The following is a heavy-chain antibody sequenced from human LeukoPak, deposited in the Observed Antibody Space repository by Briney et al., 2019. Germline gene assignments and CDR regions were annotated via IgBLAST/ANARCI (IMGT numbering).Heavy chain of an antibody. Sequence: GGSLRLPCAASGFTFSSYGMHWVRQAPGKGLEWVAMIWYDGSNTYYADSVKGRFTISRDNSKNTLFLQMDSLRAEDTAVYYCARDRSTTHFDYWGQGPLVTVSS. J-gene: IGHJ4*02. CDR3: ARDRSTTHFDY. D-gene: IGHD5/OR15-5a*01. CDR2: IWYDGSNT. V-gene: IGHV3-33*01. CDR1: GFTFSSYG.